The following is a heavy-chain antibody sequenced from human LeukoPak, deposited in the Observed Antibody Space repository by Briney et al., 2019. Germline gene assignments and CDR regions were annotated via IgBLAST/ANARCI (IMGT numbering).Heavy chain of an antibody. CDR3: ARLNLWFPYSYFDY. V-gene: IGHV4-39*01. Sequence: SQTLSLTCTVSGGSLSSSSYYWGWIRQPPGKGLEWIGRIFYSGSTYSNPSPKSRVTISVDTSKNQFSLKLSSVTAADTAVYYCARLNLWFPYSYFDYCGQGTLVTVSS. J-gene: IGHJ4*02. CDR2: IFYSGST. CDR1: GGSLSSSSYY. D-gene: IGHD3-10*01.